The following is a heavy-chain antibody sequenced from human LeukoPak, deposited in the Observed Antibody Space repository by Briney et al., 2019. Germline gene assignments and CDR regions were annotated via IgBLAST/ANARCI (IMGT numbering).Heavy chain of an antibody. Sequence: DPSETLSLTCTVSGGSISSYYWSWIRQPPGKGLEWIGYIHYSGSTNYNPSLKSRVTISVDTSKNQFSLKLNSVTAADTAVYYCARQGYGALNNWFDPWGQGTLVTVSS. CDR2: IHYSGST. CDR3: ARQGYGALNNWFDP. D-gene: IGHD4-17*01. V-gene: IGHV4-59*08. CDR1: GGSISSYY. J-gene: IGHJ5*02.